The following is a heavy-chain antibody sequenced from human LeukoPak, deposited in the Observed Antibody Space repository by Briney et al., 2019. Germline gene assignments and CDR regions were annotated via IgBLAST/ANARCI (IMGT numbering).Heavy chain of an antibody. Sequence: GGSLRLSCAASGFTFSSYGMHWVRQAPGKGLEWVSAISGSGGSTYYADSVKGRFTISRDNSKNTLYLQMNSLRAEDTAVYYCAKAKYSSSWYLLTPQHLYYFDYWGQGTLVTVSS. CDR1: GFTFSSYG. J-gene: IGHJ4*02. CDR2: ISGSGGST. D-gene: IGHD6-13*01. CDR3: AKAKYSSSWYLLTPQHLYYFDY. V-gene: IGHV3-23*01.